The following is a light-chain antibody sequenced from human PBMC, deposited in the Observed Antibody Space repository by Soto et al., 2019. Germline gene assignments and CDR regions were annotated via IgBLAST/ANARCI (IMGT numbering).Light chain of an antibody. CDR1: SSDVGGYNY. Sequence: QSALTQPPSASGSPGQSVTSSCTGTSSDVGGYNYVSWYQQHPGRAPKLMIYEVIKRPSGVPDRFSGSKSGNTASLTVSGLQAEDEGDYYCSSFTDTENSYVFGSGTKLTVL. J-gene: IGLJ1*01. CDR2: EVI. CDR3: SSFTDTENSYV. V-gene: IGLV2-8*01.